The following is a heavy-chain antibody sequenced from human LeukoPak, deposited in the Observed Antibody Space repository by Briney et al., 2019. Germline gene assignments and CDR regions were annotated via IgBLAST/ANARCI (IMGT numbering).Heavy chain of an antibody. D-gene: IGHD3-3*01. J-gene: IGHJ3*02. CDR3: ARDITIFGVVTSDAFDI. Sequence: GGSLRLSCAASGFTFSSYSMNWVRQAPGKGLEWVSSISSSSSYIYYADSVKGRFTISRDNAKNSLYLQMNSLRAEDTAVYYFARDITIFGVVTSDAFDIWGQGTMVTVSS. V-gene: IGHV3-21*01. CDR2: ISSSSSYI. CDR1: GFTFSSYS.